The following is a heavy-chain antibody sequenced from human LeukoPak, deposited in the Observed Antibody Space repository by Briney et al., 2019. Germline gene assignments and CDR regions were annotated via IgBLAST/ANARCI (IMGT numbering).Heavy chain of an antibody. CDR3: ARALVYGDYPPYYYYGMDV. J-gene: IGHJ6*02. CDR1: GGSISSGGYY. Sequence: SETLSLTCTVSGGSISSGGYYWSWIRQPPGKGLEWIGYIYHSGSTYYNPSLKSRVTISVDRSKNQFSLKLSSVTAADTAVYYCARALVYGDYPPYYYYGMDVWGQGTTVTVSS. D-gene: IGHD4-17*01. V-gene: IGHV4-30-2*01. CDR2: IYHSGST.